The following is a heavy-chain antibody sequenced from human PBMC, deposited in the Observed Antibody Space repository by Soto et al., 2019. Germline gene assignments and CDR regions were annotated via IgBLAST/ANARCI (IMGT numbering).Heavy chain of an antibody. CDR3: ARYVGNFYDDSTAGHFDF. D-gene: IGHD3-22*01. J-gene: IGHJ4*02. Sequence: QVQLQESGPGLVKPSGTLSLTCAVSGVSISSSHWWSWARQPPGKGLDWIGEVHHRGSTKYNPSLKSRVTIPLDKSENQFSLKLSSVTAADTAVYYCARYVGNFYDDSTAGHFDFWGQGILVTVSS. CDR2: VHHRGST. CDR1: GVSISSSHW. V-gene: IGHV4-4*02.